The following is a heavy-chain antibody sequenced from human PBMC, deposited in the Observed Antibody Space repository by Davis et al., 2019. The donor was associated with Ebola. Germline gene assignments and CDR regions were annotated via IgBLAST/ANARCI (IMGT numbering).Heavy chain of an antibody. J-gene: IGHJ5*02. Sequence: PSEPLSLTCAVYGGSFSGYYWSWIRQPPGKGLEWIGEINHSGSTNYNPSLKSRVTISVDTSKNQFSLKLSSVTAADTAVYYCARGRRVVELTSPSWFDPWGQGTLVTVSS. CDR3: ARGRRVVELTSPSWFDP. CDR2: INHSGST. D-gene: IGHD5-24*01. V-gene: IGHV4-34*01. CDR1: GGSFSGYY.